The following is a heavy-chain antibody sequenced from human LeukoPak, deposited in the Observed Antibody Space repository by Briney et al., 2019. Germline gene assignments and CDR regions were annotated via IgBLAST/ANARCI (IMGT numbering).Heavy chain of an antibody. V-gene: IGHV4-39*01. CDR1: GVSVSSSIYY. J-gene: IGHJ4*02. CDR2: IYYSGST. Sequence: PSETLSLTCTVSGVSVSSSIYYWGWLRQPPGKGLEWIGSIYYSGSTSYNPSLKSRVTISVDTSKNQFSLKLTSVTAADTAVYYCASRNDILTGYVFDFWGQGTLVTVSS. CDR3: ASRNDILTGYVFDF. D-gene: IGHD3-9*01.